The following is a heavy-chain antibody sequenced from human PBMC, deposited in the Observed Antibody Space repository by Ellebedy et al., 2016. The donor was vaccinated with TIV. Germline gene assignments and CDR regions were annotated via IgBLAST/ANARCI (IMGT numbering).Heavy chain of an antibody. J-gene: IGHJ4*02. Sequence: GGSLRLSXAVSGFTFGRSAMSWVRQAPGKGPEWVSSVSAGGASTYYADSVKGRFSISRDNSNNTLYLQMNSLRAEDTALYYCAKGSTIFGPFDNWGQGALVTVSS. CDR2: VSAGGAST. CDR1: GFTFGRSA. CDR3: AKGSTIFGPFDN. D-gene: IGHD3-3*01. V-gene: IGHV3-23*01.